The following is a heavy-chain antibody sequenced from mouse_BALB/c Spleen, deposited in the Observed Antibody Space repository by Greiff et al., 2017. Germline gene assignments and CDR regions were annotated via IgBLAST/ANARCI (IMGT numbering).Heavy chain of an antibody. CDR3: ASYRYGGDYYAMDY. J-gene: IGHJ4*01. CDR2: ISSGSSTI. CDR1: GFTFSSFG. Sequence: EVLLVESGGGLVQPGGSRKLSCAASGFTFSSFGMHWVRQAPEKGLEWVAYISSGSSTIYYADTVKGRFTISRDNPKNTLFLQMTSLRSEDTAMYYCASYRYGGDYYAMDYWGQGTSVTVSS. D-gene: IGHD2-14*01. V-gene: IGHV5-17*02.